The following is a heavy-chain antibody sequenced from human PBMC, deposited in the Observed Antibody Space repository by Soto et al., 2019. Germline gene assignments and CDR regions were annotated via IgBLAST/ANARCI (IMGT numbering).Heavy chain of an antibody. J-gene: IGHJ3*02. D-gene: IGHD3-10*01. CDR3: ARTGLWFGELSSYAFDI. Sequence: GASVKVSCKASGYTFTSYGISWVRQAPGQGLEWMGWINPNSGGTNYAQKFQGWVTMTRDTSISTAYMELSRLRSDDTAVYYCARTGLWFGELSSYAFDIWGQGTMVTVSS. CDR2: INPNSGGT. CDR1: GYTFTSYG. V-gene: IGHV1-2*04.